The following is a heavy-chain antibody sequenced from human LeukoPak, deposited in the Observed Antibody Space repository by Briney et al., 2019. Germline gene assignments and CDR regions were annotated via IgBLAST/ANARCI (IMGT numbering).Heavy chain of an antibody. CDR3: ARDKAGTRLFDY. D-gene: IGHD6-19*01. J-gene: IGHJ4*02. CDR2: ISSSSSYI. V-gene: IGHV3-21*01. CDR1: GFTFSSYA. Sequence: GGSLRLSCAASGFTFSSYAMSWVRQAPGKGLEWVSSISSSSSYIHYADSVKGRFTISRDNAKNSLYLQMNSLRAEDTAVYYCARDKAGTRLFDYWGQGTLVTVSS.